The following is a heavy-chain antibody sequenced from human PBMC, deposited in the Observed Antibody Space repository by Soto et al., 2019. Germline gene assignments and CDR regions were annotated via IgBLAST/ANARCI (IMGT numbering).Heavy chain of an antibody. CDR3: AKDMGYYGSGRKPKWFDP. Sequence: PGGSLRLSCAASGFTFSSYAMSWVRQAPGKGLEWVSALSGSGGTTYYADSVKGRFTISRDNSRNTLYLQMNSLRAEDTAVYYCAKDMGYYGSGRKPKWFDPWGQGTLITVSS. CDR1: GFTFSSYA. J-gene: IGHJ5*01. D-gene: IGHD3-10*01. V-gene: IGHV3-23*01. CDR2: LSGSGGTT.